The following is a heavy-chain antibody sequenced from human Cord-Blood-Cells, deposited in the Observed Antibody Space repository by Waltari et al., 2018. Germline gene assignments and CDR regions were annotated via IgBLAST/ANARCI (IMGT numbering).Heavy chain of an antibody. V-gene: IGHV1-2*04. D-gene: IGHD6-19*01. J-gene: IGHJ4*02. Sequence: QVQLVQSGAEVKKPGASVKVSCKASGYTFTGYYMHWVRQAPGQGLEWMGWINPNSGGTNYAQKFQGWVTMTRDTSISTAYMELSRLRSDDTAVYYCARAVRPHSSGWYYFDYWGQGTLVTVSS. CDR1: GYTFTGYY. CDR3: ARAVRPHSSGWYYFDY. CDR2: INPNSGGT.